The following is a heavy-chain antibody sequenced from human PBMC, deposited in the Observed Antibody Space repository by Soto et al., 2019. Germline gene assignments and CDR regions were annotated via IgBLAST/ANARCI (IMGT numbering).Heavy chain of an antibody. CDR3: ARSQGYFYDNRGCYRYNLLYS. V-gene: IGHV4-31*03. CDR2: IYYSGST. CDR1: GGSISSGGYY. J-gene: IGHJ5*01. Sequence: PSETLSLTCTVSGGSISSGGYYWSWIRQHPGKGLEWIGYIYYSGSTYYNPSLKSRVTISVDTSKNQFSLKLSSVTAADTAVYYCARSQGYFYDNRGCYRYNLLYSRARGTLDLVSS. D-gene: IGHD3-22*01.